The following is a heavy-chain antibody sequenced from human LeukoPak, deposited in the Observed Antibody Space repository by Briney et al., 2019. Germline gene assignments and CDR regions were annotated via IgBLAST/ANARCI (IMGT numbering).Heavy chain of an antibody. J-gene: IGHJ5*02. CDR2: INHSGST. V-gene: IGHV4-34*01. CDR3: ARLRLVRGVWFDP. Sequence: PSETLSLTCAVYGGSFSGYYWSWIRQPPGKGLEWIGEINHSGSTNYNPSLKSRVTISVDTSKNQFSLKLSSVTAADTAVYYCARLRLVRGVWFDPWGQGTLVTVSS. D-gene: IGHD3-10*01. CDR1: GGSFSGYY.